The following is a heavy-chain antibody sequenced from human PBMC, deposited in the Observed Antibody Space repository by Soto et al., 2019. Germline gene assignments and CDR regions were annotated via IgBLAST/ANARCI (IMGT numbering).Heavy chain of an antibody. Sequence: GSLRLSCAASGFTFSSYVMHWVRQAPGKGLEWVAVISYDGSNKYYADSVKGRFTISRDNSKNTLYLQMNSLRAEDTAVYYCAKDSFVLLGGNWNINWFDPWGQGTLVTVSS. CDR2: ISYDGSNK. V-gene: IGHV3-30*18. J-gene: IGHJ5*02. CDR3: AKDSFVLLGGNWNINWFDP. D-gene: IGHD1-20*01. CDR1: GFTFSSYV.